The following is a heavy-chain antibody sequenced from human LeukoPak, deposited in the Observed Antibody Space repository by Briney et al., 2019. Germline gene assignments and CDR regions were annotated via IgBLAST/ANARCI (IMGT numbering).Heavy chain of an antibody. V-gene: IGHV1-69*04. CDR2: IIPILGIA. Sequence: GASVKVSCKASGGTFSSYAISWVRQAPGQGLEWMGRIIPILGIANYAQKFQGRVTITADKSTSTAYMELSSLRSEDTAAYYCARSFWSGYYIIQNWFDPWGQGTLVTVSS. D-gene: IGHD3-3*01. CDR3: ARSFWSGYYIIQNWFDP. CDR1: GGTFSSYA. J-gene: IGHJ5*02.